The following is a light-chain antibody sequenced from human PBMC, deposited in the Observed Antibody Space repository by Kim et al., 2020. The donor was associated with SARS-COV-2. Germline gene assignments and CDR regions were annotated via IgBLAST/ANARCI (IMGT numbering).Light chain of an antibody. CDR2: KAS. Sequence: DIQMTQSPSTLSASVGDRVTITCRASQSISSWLAWYQQKPGKAPKLLIYKASSLESGVPSRFSGSGSGTEFTLTISSLQPDDFATYYCQQYNSWGTFGQGTKLEI. CDR3: QQYNSWGT. CDR1: QSISSW. J-gene: IGKJ2*02. V-gene: IGKV1-5*03.